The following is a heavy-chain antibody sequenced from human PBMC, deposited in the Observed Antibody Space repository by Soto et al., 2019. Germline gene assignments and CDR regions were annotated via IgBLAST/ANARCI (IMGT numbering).Heavy chain of an antibody. CDR3: AKKVNSGPGSQYFDY. J-gene: IGHJ4*02. D-gene: IGHD3-10*01. CDR1: GFTFSSYS. CDR2: FRTGGDDGTT. Sequence: EVQLLESGGGLVQPGGSLRLSCAAFGFTFSSYSMSWVRQAPGKGLEWVSGFRTGGDDGTTYYADSVKGRFTISRDNSKNTLFLPMNSLRVEDTAIYYCAKKVNSGPGSQYFDYWGQGTLVTVSS. V-gene: IGHV3-23*01.